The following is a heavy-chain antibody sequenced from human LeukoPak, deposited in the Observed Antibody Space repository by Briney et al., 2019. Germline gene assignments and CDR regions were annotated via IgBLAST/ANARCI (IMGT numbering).Heavy chain of an antibody. D-gene: IGHD3-3*01. V-gene: IGHV1-8*01. J-gene: IGHJ5*02. CDR3: ARAGYDFWSGHNWFDP. Sequence: ASVKVSCKASGYTFTSYDINWVRQATGQGLEWMGWMSPNSGNTGYAQKFQGRVTMTRDTSIGTAYLELSSLRSEDTAVYYCARAGYDFWSGHNWFDPWGQGTLATVSS. CDR1: GYTFTSYD. CDR2: MSPNSGNT.